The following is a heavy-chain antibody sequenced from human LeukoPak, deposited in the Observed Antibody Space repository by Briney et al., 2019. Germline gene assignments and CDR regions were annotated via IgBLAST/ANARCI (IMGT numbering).Heavy chain of an antibody. CDR3: ARDPGGSGN. CDR2: ISYDGSNK. Sequence: GRSLRLSCAASGFTFSSYGMHWVRQAPGKGLEWVAVISYDGSNKYYADSVKGRFTISRDNAANSLHLQLNSLRAEDTAVYYCARDPGGSGNWGQGTLVTVSS. J-gene: IGHJ4*02. V-gene: IGHV3-30*03. D-gene: IGHD3-10*01. CDR1: GFTFSSYG.